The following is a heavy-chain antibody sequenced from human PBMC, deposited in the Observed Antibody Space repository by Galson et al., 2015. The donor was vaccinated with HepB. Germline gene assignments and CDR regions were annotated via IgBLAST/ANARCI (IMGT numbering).Heavy chain of an antibody. CDR3: ARGGVAARVGPDDY. J-gene: IGHJ4*02. D-gene: IGHD6-6*01. V-gene: IGHV1-8*01. Sequence: SVKVSCKASGSTFTSYDINWVRQATGQGLEWMGWMNPNSGNTGYAQKFQGRVTMTRNTSISTAYMELSSLRSEDTAVYYCARGGVAARVGPDDYWGQGTLVTVSS. CDR1: GSTFTSYD. CDR2: MNPNSGNT.